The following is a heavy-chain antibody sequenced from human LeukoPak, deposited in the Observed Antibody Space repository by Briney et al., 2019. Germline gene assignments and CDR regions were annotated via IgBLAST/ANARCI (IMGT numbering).Heavy chain of an antibody. J-gene: IGHJ4*02. CDR2: IYYSGST. CDR1: GGSISSYY. CDR3: ARDYSYYYGSGGFDY. V-gene: IGHV4-59*01. D-gene: IGHD3-10*01. Sequence: SETLSLTCTVSGGSISSYYWSWIRQPPGKGLEWIGYIYYSGSTNYNPSLKSRVTISVDTSKNQFSLKLSSVTAADTAVYYCARDYSYYYGSGGFDYWGQGTLVTVSS.